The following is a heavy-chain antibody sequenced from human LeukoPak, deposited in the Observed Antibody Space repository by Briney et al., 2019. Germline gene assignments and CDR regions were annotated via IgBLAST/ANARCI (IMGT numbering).Heavy chain of an antibody. Sequence: PGRSLRLSCAASGFTFSSYAMSWVRQAPGKGLEWVSAISGSGGSTYYADSVKGRFTISRDNSKNTLYLQMNSLRAEDTAVYYCAKAFDIVVVVAASDYWGQGTLVTVSS. CDR3: AKAFDIVVVVAASDY. CDR2: ISGSGGST. CDR1: GFTFSSYA. V-gene: IGHV3-23*01. D-gene: IGHD2-15*01. J-gene: IGHJ4*02.